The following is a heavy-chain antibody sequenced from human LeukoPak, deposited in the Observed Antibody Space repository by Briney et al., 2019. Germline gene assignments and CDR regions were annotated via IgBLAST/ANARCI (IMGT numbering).Heavy chain of an antibody. D-gene: IGHD6-19*01. CDR3: ARDHTRIGVARYRGAFDI. J-gene: IGHJ3*02. CDR1: GGSFSGCY. Sequence: SETLSLTCAVYGGSFSGCYWSWIRQPPGKGLEWIGEINHSGSTNYNPSLKSRVTISVDTSKNQFSLKLSSVTAADTAVYYCARDHTRIGVARYRGAFDIWGQGTMVTVSS. CDR2: INHSGST. V-gene: IGHV4-34*01.